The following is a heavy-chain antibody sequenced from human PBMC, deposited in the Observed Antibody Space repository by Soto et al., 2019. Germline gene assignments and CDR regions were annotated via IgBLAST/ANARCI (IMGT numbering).Heavy chain of an antibody. Sequence: PSETLSLTCTVSGGSISSYYWSWIRQPPGKGLEWIGYIYYSGSTNYNPSLKSRVTISVDTSKNQFSLKLSSVTAADTAVYYCARASGIAAAGTISYFDYWGQGTLVTVSS. V-gene: IGHV4-59*01. J-gene: IGHJ4*02. CDR1: GGSISSYY. CDR2: IYYSGST. CDR3: ARASGIAAAGTISYFDY. D-gene: IGHD6-13*01.